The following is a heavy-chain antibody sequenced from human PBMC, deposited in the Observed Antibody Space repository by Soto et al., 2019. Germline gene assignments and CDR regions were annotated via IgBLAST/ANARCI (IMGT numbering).Heavy chain of an antibody. J-gene: IGHJ6*02. Sequence: QVQLVESGGGVVQPGRSLRLSCAASGFTFSSYAMHWVRQAPGKGLEWVAVISYDGSNKYYADSVKGRFTISRDNSKNTLYLQMNSLRAEDTAVYYCASDLMDFWSGDQSGYYGMDVWGQGTTVTVSS. D-gene: IGHD3-3*01. CDR3: ASDLMDFWSGDQSGYYGMDV. CDR2: ISYDGSNK. CDR1: GFTFSSYA. V-gene: IGHV3-30-3*01.